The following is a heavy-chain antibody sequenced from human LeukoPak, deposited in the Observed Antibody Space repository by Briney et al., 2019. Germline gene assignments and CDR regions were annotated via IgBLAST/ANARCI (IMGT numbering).Heavy chain of an antibody. CDR1: GYTFIVYY. D-gene: IGHD3-10*01. V-gene: IGHV1-2*06. CDR3: ARDSMVSADY. Sequence: GASVKVSCKASGYTFIVYYVHWVRQAPGQGLEWMGRIDPKNGGTTYAQNFQGRVTMTRDTSITTAYMDLSSLRPDDTAVYYCARDSMVSADYWGQGTLVTVSS. J-gene: IGHJ4*02. CDR2: IDPKNGGT.